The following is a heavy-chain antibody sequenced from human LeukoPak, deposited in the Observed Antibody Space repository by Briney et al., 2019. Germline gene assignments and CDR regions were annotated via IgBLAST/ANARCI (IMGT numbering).Heavy chain of an antibody. D-gene: IGHD3-10*01. V-gene: IGHV4-34*01. CDR1: GESFSGYY. Sequence: KPSETLSLTCAVYGESFSGYYWNWIRQPPGKGLEWIGEINHSGSTNYNPSLKSRVTISVDTSKSQFSLKLSSVTAADTAVYYCARGGATMVRGVHGYWGQGTLVTVSS. CDR3: ARGGATMVRGVHGY. CDR2: INHSGST. J-gene: IGHJ4*02.